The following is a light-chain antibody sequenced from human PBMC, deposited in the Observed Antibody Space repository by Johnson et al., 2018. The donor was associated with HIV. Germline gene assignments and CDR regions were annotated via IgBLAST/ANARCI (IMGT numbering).Light chain of an antibody. V-gene: IGLV1-51*02. CDR2: ENN. CDR1: SSNIGSNS. CDR3: GTWDSSLVV. Sequence: HSVLTQPPSVSAAPGQKVTISCSGRSSNIGSNSVSWYQQLPGTAPKLLIYENNKRPSGIPDRFSGSKSGTSATLGITGLQTGDEADYYCGTWDSSLVVFGTGTKVPGL. J-gene: IGLJ1*01.